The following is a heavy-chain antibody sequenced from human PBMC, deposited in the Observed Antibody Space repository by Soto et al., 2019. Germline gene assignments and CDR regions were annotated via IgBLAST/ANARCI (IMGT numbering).Heavy chain of an antibody. D-gene: IGHD5-18*01. V-gene: IGHV2-70*01. CDR3: ARTNTAFDY. CDR1: GVSVTINRKS. CDR2: IDWDDDK. J-gene: IGHJ4*02. Sequence: SGVSVTINRKSVSWIRQPPGKALEWLALIDWDDDKYYSTSLKTRLTISKDTSKNQVVLTMTNMDPVDTATYYCARTNTAFDYWGQGILVTVS.